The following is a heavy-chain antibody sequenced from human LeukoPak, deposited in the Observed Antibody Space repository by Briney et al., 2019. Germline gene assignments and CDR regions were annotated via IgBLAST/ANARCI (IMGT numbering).Heavy chain of an antibody. J-gene: IGHJ4*02. D-gene: IGHD6-13*01. CDR2: IYYSGST. CDR1: GGSISSYY. CDR3: ARGRGGYSSSWYSGFDY. Sequence: PSETLSLTCTVSGGSISSYYWSWIRQPPGKGLEWIGSIYYSGSTNYNPSLKSRVTISVDTSKNQFSLKLSSVTAADTAVYYCARGRGGYSSSWYSGFDYWGQGTLVTVSS. V-gene: IGHV4-59*01.